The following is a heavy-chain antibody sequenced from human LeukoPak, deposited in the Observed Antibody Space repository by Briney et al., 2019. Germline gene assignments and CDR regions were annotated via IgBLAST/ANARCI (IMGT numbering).Heavy chain of an antibody. D-gene: IGHD4-17*01. CDR2: ISSSGSTL. J-gene: IGHJ5*02. Sequence: GGSLRLSCAASGFTFSDYYMSWIRQAPGKGLEWVSYISSSGSTLYYADSVKGRFTISRDNAKNSLYLQMNSLRAEDTAVYYCARAGRTTRYNWFDPWGQGTLVTVSS. CDR1: GFTFSDYY. V-gene: IGHV3-11*01. CDR3: ARAGRTTRYNWFDP.